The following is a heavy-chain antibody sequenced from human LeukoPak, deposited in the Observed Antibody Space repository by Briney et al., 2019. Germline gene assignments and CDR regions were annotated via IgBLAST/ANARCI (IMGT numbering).Heavy chain of an antibody. CDR2: IYSGGST. CDR3: AKSGRVAAVRNWFDP. V-gene: IGHV3-66*01. CDR1: GFTVSSNY. Sequence: GGSLRLSCAASGFTVSSNYMSWVRQAPGKGLEWVSVIYSGGSTYYADSVKGRFTISRDNSKNTLYLQMNSLRAEDTAVYYCAKSGRVAAVRNWFDPWDQGTLVTVSS. D-gene: IGHD6-13*01. J-gene: IGHJ5*02.